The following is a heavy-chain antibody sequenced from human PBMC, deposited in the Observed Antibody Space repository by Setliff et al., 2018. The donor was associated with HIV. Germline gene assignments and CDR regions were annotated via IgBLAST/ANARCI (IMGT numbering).Heavy chain of an antibody. CDR1: GFTFSSYA. CDR2: ITGGGDHT. D-gene: IGHD3-10*01. J-gene: IGHJ4*02. CDR3: ARHDVVRGAIDN. V-gene: IGHV3-23*01. Sequence: GGSLRLSCASSGFTFSSYAMNWVRQAPGKGLEWVSAITGGGDHTYYADSVKGRFTISRDNSKNTLYVQMNSLRAEDTAVYYCARHDVVRGAIDNWGQGTLVTVSS.